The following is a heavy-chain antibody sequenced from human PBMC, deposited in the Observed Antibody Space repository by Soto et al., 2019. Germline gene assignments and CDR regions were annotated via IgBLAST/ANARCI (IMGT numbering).Heavy chain of an antibody. J-gene: IGHJ6*02. Sequence: SVKVSCTASGGTFSSYAISWVRQAPVQGLEWMGGIIPIFGTANYAQKFQGRVTITADESTSTAYMELSSPRSEDTAVYYCARGISTTRYYYYYGMDVWGQGTTVTVSS. D-gene: IGHD2-2*01. V-gene: IGHV1-69*13. CDR3: ARGISTTRYYYYYGMDV. CDR2: IIPIFGTA. CDR1: GGTFSSYA.